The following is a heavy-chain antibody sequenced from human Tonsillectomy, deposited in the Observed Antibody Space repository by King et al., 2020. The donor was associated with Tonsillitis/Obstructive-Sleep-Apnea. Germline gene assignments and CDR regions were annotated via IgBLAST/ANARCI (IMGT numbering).Heavy chain of an antibody. J-gene: IGHJ5*02. CDR3: ARLGPPPGWNYRPAASWFDP. Sequence: DVQLVQSGAEVKKPGESLRISCTGSGYSFTTYWITWVRQMPGKGLEWMGRIDPSDSYTNYSPSFQGHVTISTDKSISTAYLQWSSLKASDTAMYYCARLGPPPGWNYRPAASWFDPWGQGTLVTVSS. V-gene: IGHV5-10-1*03. CDR2: IDPSDSYT. D-gene: IGHD1-7*01. CDR1: GYSFTTYW.